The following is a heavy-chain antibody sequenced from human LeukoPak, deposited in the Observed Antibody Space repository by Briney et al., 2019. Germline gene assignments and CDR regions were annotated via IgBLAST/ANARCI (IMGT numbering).Heavy chain of an antibody. CDR2: IYPGDSDT. J-gene: IGHJ4*02. CDR3: ARPRYDSSGYPDY. CDR1: GYRFTSYW. V-gene: IGHV5-51*01. Sequence: GESLKISCKGSGYRFTSYWIGWVRQMPGKGLEWMGIIYPGDSDTRYSPSFQGQVTISADKSISTAYLQWSSLKASDTAMYYCARPRYDSSGYPDYWGQGTLVTVSS. D-gene: IGHD3-22*01.